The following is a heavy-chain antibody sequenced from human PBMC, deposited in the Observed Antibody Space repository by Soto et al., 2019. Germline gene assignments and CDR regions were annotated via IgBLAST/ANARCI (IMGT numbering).Heavy chain of an antibody. Sequence: PSETLSLTCTVSGGSISSYYWSWIRQPPGKGLEWIGYIYYSGSTNYNPSLKSRVTISVDTSKNQFSLKLSSVIAADTAFYYCARTVWAAAGTEFYFDFWGQGTLVTVSS. CDR3: ARTVWAAAGTEFYFDF. J-gene: IGHJ4*02. V-gene: IGHV4-59*08. D-gene: IGHD6-13*01. CDR2: IYYSGST. CDR1: GGSISSYY.